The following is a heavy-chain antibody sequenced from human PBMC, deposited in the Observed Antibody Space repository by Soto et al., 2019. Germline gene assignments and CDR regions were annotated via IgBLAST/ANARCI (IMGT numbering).Heavy chain of an antibody. D-gene: IGHD5-12*01. CDR3: TREQNDKGEGGYDPFGFDI. J-gene: IGHJ3*02. CDR1: AFTFSTYT. V-gene: IGHV3-21*01. CDR2: ISSSSSYI. Sequence: EVQLVESGGGLVKPGGSLRLSCTASAFTFSTYTMHRVRQAPGKGLEWVSSISSSSSYIYYADSLKGRFTISRDNAKNSLYLQKKSLRGEDTAVYYCTREQNDKGEGGYDPFGFDIWGQGTMVTVSS.